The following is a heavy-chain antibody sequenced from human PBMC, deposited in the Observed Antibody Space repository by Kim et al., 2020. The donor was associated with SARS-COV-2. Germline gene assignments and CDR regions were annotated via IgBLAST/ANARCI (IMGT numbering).Heavy chain of an antibody. D-gene: IGHD6-19*01. J-gene: IGHJ5*02. Sequence: SETLSLTCAVYGGSFSGYYWSWIRQPPGKGLEWIGEINHSGSTNYNPSLKSRVTISVDTSKNQFSLKLSSVTAADTAVYYCARGIYSSGWYQTHNWFDPWGQGTLVTVSS. V-gene: IGHV4-34*01. CDR2: INHSGST. CDR1: GGSFSGYY. CDR3: ARGIYSSGWYQTHNWFDP.